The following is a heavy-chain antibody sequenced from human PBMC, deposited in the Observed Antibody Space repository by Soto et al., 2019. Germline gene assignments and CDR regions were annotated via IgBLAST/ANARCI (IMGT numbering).Heavy chain of an antibody. CDR3: ARHEAAHAIYCSGGSCYDREFDY. CDR1: GYSFTSYW. Sequence: GESLKISCKGSGYSFTSYWISWVRQMPGKGLEWMGRIDPSDSYTNYSPSFQGHVTISADKSISTAYLQWSSLKASDTAMYYCARHEAAHAIYCSGGSCYDREFDYSGQGALVTVS. D-gene: IGHD2-15*01. CDR2: IDPSDSYT. V-gene: IGHV5-10-1*01. J-gene: IGHJ4*02.